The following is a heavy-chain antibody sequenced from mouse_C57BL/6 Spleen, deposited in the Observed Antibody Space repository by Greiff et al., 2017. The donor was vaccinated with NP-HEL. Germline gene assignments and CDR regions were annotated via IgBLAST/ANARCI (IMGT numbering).Heavy chain of an antibody. J-gene: IGHJ2*01. V-gene: IGHV3-6*01. CDR2: ISYDGSN. CDR1: GYSITSGYY. D-gene: IGHD2-3*01. Sequence: EVKLVESGPGLVKPSQSLSLTCSVTGYSITSGYYWNWIRQFPGNKLEWMGYISYDGSNNYNPSLKNRISITRDTSKNQFFLKLNSVTTEDTATYYCARAGGLLDYFDYWGQGTTLTVSS. CDR3: ARAGGLLDYFDY.